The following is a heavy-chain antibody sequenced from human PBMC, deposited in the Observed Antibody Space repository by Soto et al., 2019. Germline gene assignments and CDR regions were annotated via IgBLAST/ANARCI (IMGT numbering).Heavy chain of an antibody. CDR3: VKGRCSGGSCYFDY. CDR2: ISGSGGST. D-gene: IGHD2-15*01. Sequence: GGSLRLSCAASGFTFSSYAMSWVRQAPGKGLEWVSSISGSGGSTYYADSVKGRFTISRDSSKDTLYVQMDSLRPEDTAIYYCVKGRCSGGSCYFDYWGQGTRVTVSS. CDR1: GFTFSSYA. V-gene: IGHV3-23*01. J-gene: IGHJ4*02.